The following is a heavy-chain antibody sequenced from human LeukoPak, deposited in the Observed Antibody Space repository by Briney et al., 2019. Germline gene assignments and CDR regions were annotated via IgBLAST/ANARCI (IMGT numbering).Heavy chain of an antibody. CDR3: ARGGDDYMVWFVY. J-gene: IGHJ4*02. CDR1: GGSISTYY. D-gene: IGHD5-24*01. V-gene: IGHV4-59*01. CDR2: IHYSGST. Sequence: SETLSLTCTVSGGSISTYYWSWIRQPPGKGLEWIGYIHYSGSTNYNPSLKSRVTISVDTSKKQFPLKLSSVTAADTAVYYCARGGDDYMVWFVYWGQGTLVTVSS.